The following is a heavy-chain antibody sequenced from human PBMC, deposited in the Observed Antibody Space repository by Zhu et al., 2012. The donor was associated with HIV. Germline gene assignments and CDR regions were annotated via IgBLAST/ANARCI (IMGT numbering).Heavy chain of an antibody. CDR3: ARAVSKSGWFGNFDH. V-gene: IGHV4-38-2*02. CDR2: MFLGGST. CDR1: GYSISNGHY. D-gene: IGHD6-19*01. J-gene: IGHJ4*02. Sequence: QVQLQESGPGLVKPSETLSLTCTVSGYSISNGHYWGWIRQPPGKGLEWIGNMFLGGSTYYNPSLKSRVIISGEKSKNQFSLKLSSVTAADTAVYYCARAVSKSGWFGNFDHWGQGTLVTVSS.